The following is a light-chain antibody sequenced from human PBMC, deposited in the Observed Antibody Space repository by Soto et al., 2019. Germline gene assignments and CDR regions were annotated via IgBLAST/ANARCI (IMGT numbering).Light chain of an antibody. CDR1: STDVGAYNY. CDR3: GSHAGNSNLV. Sequence: QSALTQPPSASASPGLSVTISCTGTSTDVGAYNYVSWYQQHPGKAPKLMIYEATKRPSGVPDRFSGSKSGNTASLTVSGLQTEDEADYYCGSHAGNSNLVFGGGTKLTVL. J-gene: IGLJ3*02. V-gene: IGLV2-8*01. CDR2: EAT.